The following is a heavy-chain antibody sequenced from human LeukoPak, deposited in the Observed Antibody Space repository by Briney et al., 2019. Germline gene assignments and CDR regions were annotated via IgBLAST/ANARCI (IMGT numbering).Heavy chain of an antibody. CDR3: ARALSGGAFDY. CDR1: GYSISSGYY. V-gene: IGHV4-38-2*02. J-gene: IGHJ4*02. CDR2: IYHSGST. Sequence: SETLSLTCTVSGYSISSGYYWGWIRQPPGKGLEWIGSIYHSGSTYYNPSLKSRVTISVDTSKNQFSLKLSSVTAADTAVYYCARALSGGAFDYWGQGTLVTVSS. D-gene: IGHD6-25*01.